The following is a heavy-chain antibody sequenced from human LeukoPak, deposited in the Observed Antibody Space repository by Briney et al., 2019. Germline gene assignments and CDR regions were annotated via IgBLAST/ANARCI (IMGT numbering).Heavy chain of an antibody. J-gene: IGHJ5*02. D-gene: IGHD2-15*01. CDR2: ITHSGIT. Sequence: SETLSLTCAVYGRSFSGYYWTWIRQTPGKGLEWIGEITHSGITDYNRSLRSRVTISVDTSKNQFSLKLSSVTAADTAIYYCARAVIVVAAATQSNWFDPWGQGTLVTVSS. V-gene: IGHV4-34*01. CDR3: ARAVIVVAAATQSNWFDP. CDR1: GRSFSGYY.